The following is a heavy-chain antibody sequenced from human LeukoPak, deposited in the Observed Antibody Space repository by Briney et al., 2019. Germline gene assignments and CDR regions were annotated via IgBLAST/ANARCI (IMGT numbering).Heavy chain of an antibody. Sequence: SETLSLTCTVSGASISSYYWSWIRQPPGKGLEWIGYVYYSGSTNYNPSLKSRVSISVDTSKNQFSLKLSSVTAADTAIYYCAVYRYSSGRYYFDYWGQGALVTVSS. V-gene: IGHV4-59*08. J-gene: IGHJ4*02. D-gene: IGHD6-19*01. CDR3: AVYRYSSGRYYFDY. CDR2: VYYSGST. CDR1: GASISSYY.